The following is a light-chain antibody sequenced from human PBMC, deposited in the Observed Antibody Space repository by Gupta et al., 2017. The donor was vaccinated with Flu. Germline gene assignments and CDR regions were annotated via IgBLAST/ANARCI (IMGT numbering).Light chain of an antibody. V-gene: IGLV2-14*01. CDR1: SSDVGGYNY. CDR2: EVS. CDR3: SSYTSSSTLVV. Sequence: QSALTQPASVSGSPGQSTTISCTGTSSDVGGYNYVSWYQQHPGKAPNIMIYEVSNRPSGVSNRFSGSKSGNTASLTISGLQAEDEADYYCSSYTSSSTLVVFGGGTKLTVL. J-gene: IGLJ2*01.